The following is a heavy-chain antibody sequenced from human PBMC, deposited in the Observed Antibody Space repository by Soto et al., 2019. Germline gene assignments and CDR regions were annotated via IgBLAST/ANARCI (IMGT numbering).Heavy chain of an antibody. CDR3: AKDRGRITMVRGVIYYFDY. J-gene: IGHJ4*02. Sequence: EVQLLESGGGLVQPGGSLRLSCAASGFTFSSYAMSWVRQAPGKGLEWVSAISGSGGSTYYADSVKGRFTISRDNSKNTLYLQMNSLRAKDTAVYYCAKDRGRITMVRGVIYYFDYWGQGTLVTVSS. V-gene: IGHV3-23*01. CDR1: GFTFSSYA. D-gene: IGHD3-10*01. CDR2: ISGSGGST.